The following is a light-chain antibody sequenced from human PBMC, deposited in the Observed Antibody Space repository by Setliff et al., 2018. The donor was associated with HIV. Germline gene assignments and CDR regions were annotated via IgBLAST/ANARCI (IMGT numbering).Light chain of an antibody. J-gene: IGLJ1*01. V-gene: IGLV2-11*01. CDR3: CSYTGSYTLGV. Sequence: QSVLTQPRSVSGSPGQSVTISCTGTSSDVGGYNYVSWYQQHPGKAPKLMIYDVSKWPSGVPDRFSGSKSGNTASLTISGPQAEDEADYYCCSYTGSYTLGVFGTGTKVTVL. CDR1: SSDVGGYNY. CDR2: DVS.